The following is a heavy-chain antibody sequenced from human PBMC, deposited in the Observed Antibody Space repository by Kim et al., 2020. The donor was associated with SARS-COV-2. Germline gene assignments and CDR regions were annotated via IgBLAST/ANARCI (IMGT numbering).Heavy chain of an antibody. V-gene: IGHV3-30*18. J-gene: IGHJ3*02. CDR1: TFTFSSYG. Sequence: GGSLRLSCAASTFTFSSYGMHWVRQAPGKGLEWVAALTKNGSNKIYADSVKGRFAISRDNSKNTLYLQMNSLRAEDTAIYYCAKETRVGGIYDGFDIWGQGTMVTVAS. CDR2: LTKNGSNK. CDR3: AKETRVGGIYDGFDI. D-gene: IGHD3-10*01.